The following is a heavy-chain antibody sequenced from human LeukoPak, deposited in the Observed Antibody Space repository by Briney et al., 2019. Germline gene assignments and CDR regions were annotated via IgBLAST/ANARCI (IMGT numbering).Heavy chain of an antibody. J-gene: IGHJ4*02. V-gene: IGHV3-64D*09. CDR2: ISSNGGST. CDR1: GFTFSSHS. D-gene: IGHD3-16*01. Sequence: GGSLRLSCSASGFTFSSHSMHRVRQAPGKGLEYVSVISSNGGSTSYADLVKGRFTISRDNSKNTLYLQMSSLRPEDTALYHCVKGLAYSSASWGQGTLVTVSS. CDR3: VKGLAYSSAS.